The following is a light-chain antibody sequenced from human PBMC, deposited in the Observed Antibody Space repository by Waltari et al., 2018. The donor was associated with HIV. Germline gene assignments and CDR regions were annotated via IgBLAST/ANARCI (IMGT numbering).Light chain of an antibody. CDR1: SSHIGANYD. Sequence: QSVLTQPPSVSGAPGQRVTISCTGSSSHIGANYDVHWYHQFPGTAPKLLLSGNNDRPSGVPDRFSGSRSGTSASLAITGLQADDEADYYCQSYDSSLSGSVVFGGGTKLTVL. CDR2: GNN. CDR3: QSYDSSLSGSVV. V-gene: IGLV1-40*01. J-gene: IGLJ2*01.